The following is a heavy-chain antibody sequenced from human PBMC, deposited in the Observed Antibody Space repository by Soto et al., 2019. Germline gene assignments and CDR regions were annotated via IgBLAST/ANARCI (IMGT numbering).Heavy chain of an antibody. D-gene: IGHD2-2*01. V-gene: IGHV3-66*01. CDR3: ARGLGSTGYLGREHYFDY. CDR1: GFSVTNNY. Sequence: EVQVVESGGGLVQPGGSLRLSCAASGFSVTNNYMNWVRQAPGKGLEWVSIIDIGGNTYYADSVKDRFTISRDNSXXTXXLHMDSLRAEDTAVYYCARGLGSTGYLGREHYFDYWGQGTLVTVSP. CDR2: IDIGGNT. J-gene: IGHJ4*02.